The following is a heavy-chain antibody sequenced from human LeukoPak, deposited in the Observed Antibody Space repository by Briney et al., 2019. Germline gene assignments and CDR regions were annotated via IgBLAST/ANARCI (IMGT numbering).Heavy chain of an antibody. Sequence: QTGGSLRLSCAASGFTFSSYAMSWVRQAPGKGLEWVSAISGSGASTSYANSVKGRFTISRDNSKNPLYLQMSSLRAEDTAIYYCARPTSGWYLGYYWGQGTLVTVSS. CDR2: ISGSGAST. J-gene: IGHJ4*02. CDR3: ARPTSGWYLGYY. V-gene: IGHV3-23*01. D-gene: IGHD6-19*01. CDR1: GFTFSSYA.